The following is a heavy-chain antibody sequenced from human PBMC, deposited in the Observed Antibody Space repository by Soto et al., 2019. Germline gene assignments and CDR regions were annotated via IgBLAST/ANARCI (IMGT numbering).Heavy chain of an antibody. D-gene: IGHD3-10*01. CDR2: ITGSCGST. CDR1: GFTFRSFA. V-gene: IGHV3-23*01. Sequence: GGSLRLSCVASGFTFRSFAMSWVRQAPGKGLEWASGITGSCGSTYSADSVKGRFTISRDNSKNTLYLEMNSLRAEDTAVYHCARARDYYGAGYDYWGQGILVTVSS. J-gene: IGHJ4*02. CDR3: ARARDYYGAGYDY.